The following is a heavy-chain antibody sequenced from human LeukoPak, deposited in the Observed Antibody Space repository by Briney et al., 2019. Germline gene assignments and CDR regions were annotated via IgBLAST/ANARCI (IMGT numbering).Heavy chain of an antibody. CDR1: GFTFKDYA. J-gene: IGHJ5*02. V-gene: IGHV3-21*01. CDR3: ARDPHNVAATWSAP. D-gene: IGHD6-13*01. CDR2: ISDDGAYI. Sequence: GGSLRLSCAASGFTFKDYALNWVRQTPGKGLEWVSSISDDGAYIYYADSVKGRFTISRDNANSSLYLQMDSLSPEDTAVYYCARDPHNVAATWSAPWGQGALATVSS.